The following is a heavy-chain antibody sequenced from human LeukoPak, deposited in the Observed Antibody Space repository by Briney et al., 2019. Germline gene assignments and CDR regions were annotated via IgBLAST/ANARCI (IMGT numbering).Heavy chain of an antibody. CDR1: GFTVTTHY. CDR3: ARVNSGLDAFDI. CDR2: IYAGGDT. D-gene: IGHD1-26*01. V-gene: IGHV3-53*01. Sequence: GGSLRLSCAASGFTVTTHYMTWVRQAPGKGLEWVSVIYAGGDTYYADSVKGRLIISRDDSKDTLYLQMNRLRAEDTAVYYCARVNSGLDAFDIWGQGTMVTVSS. J-gene: IGHJ3*02.